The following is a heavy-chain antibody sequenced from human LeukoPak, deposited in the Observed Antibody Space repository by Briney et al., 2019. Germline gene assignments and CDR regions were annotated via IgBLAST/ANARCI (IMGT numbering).Heavy chain of an antibody. CDR2: IYYSGST. Sequence: PSETLSLTCTVSGGSISSSSYYWGWIRQPPGKGLEWIGSIYYSGSTYYNPSLKSRVTISVDTSKNQFSLKLSSVTAADTAVYYCARGSVLDYWGQGTLVTVSS. CDR1: GGSISSSSYY. J-gene: IGHJ4*02. CDR3: ARGSVLDY. V-gene: IGHV4-39*07. D-gene: IGHD6-6*01.